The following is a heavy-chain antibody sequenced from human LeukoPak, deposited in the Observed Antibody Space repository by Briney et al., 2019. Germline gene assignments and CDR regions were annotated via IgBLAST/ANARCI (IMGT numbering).Heavy chain of an antibody. Sequence: GGSLRLSCAASGFTFSSYGMHWVRQAPGKGLEWVAVISYDGSNKYYADSVKGRFTISRDNSKNTLYLQMNSLRAEDTAVYYCVRDLGGRSGHWGQGTLVTVSS. CDR3: VRDLGGRSGH. J-gene: IGHJ4*02. CDR1: GFTFSSYG. V-gene: IGHV3-30*03. D-gene: IGHD1-26*01. CDR2: ISYDGSNK.